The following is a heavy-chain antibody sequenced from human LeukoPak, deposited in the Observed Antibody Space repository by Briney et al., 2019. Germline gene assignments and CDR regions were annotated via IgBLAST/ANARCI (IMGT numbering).Heavy chain of an antibody. CDR3: ARETTRPPYYFDY. J-gene: IGHJ4*02. Sequence: VNFSCTASGYTFTTYAINWVRPASGQGLGWMGWMNPNSGNTGSGQRFQGRVTMTRNTSINTAYMELSSLTSEDTAVYYCARETTRPPYYFDYWGLGTLVTVSS. CDR2: MNPNSGNT. D-gene: IGHD1-1*01. CDR1: GYTFTTYA. V-gene: IGHV1-8*01.